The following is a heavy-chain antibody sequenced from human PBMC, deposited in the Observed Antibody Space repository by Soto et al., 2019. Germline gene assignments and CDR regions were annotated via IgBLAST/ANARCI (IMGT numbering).Heavy chain of an antibody. CDR3: AGGRGWIFDY. CDR1: GFIFSNYW. Sequence: PGGSLRLSCATSGFIFSNYWMSWFRQAPGKGLEWVADIKQDGSERNLLGPVKGRFTISRDNARNTLYLQMNSLSAEDTALYFCAGGRGWIFDYWGQGTLVTVSS. D-gene: IGHD6-19*01. CDR2: IKQDGSER. J-gene: IGHJ4*02. V-gene: IGHV3-7*01.